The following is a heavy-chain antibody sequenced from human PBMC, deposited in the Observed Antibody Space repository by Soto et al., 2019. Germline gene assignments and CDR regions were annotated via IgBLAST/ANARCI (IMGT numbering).Heavy chain of an antibody. D-gene: IGHD6-6*01. CDR2: IIPIFGTA. J-gene: IGHJ4*02. CDR3: ARPGHSSPSNFDY. Sequence: SVKVSCKASGGTFSSYTITWVRQAPGQGLEWMGGIIPIFGTANYAQKFQGRVTITADESTSTAYMELSSLRSEDTAVYYCARPGHSSPSNFDYWGQGTLVTVSS. CDR1: GGTFSSYT. V-gene: IGHV1-69*13.